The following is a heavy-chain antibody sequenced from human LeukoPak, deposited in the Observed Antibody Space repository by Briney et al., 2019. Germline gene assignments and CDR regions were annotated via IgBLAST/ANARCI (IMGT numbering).Heavy chain of an antibody. J-gene: IGHJ4*02. V-gene: IGHV3-33*01. CDR2: IWYDGSNK. Sequence: PGRSLRLSCAASGFTFSSYGMHWVRQAPGKGLEWVAVIWYDGSNKYYADSVKGRFTISRDNSKNTLYLQMNSLRAEDTAVYYCAREEGDTAMVFDYWGQGTLVTVSS. CDR3: AREEGDTAMVFDY. CDR1: GFTFSSYG. D-gene: IGHD5-18*01.